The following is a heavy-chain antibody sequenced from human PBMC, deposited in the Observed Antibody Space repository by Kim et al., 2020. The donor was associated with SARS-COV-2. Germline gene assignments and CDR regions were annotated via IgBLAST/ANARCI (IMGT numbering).Heavy chain of an antibody. V-gene: IGHV5-51*01. CDR3: ARFGAATFRDWWCDR. D-gene: IGHD2-15*01. CDR1: GYDFPGYL. Sequence: GESLKISCKGSGYDFPGYLIVWVRQMPGKGLEWMAMIFPTDSQSRYSPSFQGRVSVSADKSITTAYLQWSSLEASDTGMYYCARFGAATFRDWWCDRWGQGTRVTISS. CDR2: IFPTDSQS. J-gene: IGHJ5*02.